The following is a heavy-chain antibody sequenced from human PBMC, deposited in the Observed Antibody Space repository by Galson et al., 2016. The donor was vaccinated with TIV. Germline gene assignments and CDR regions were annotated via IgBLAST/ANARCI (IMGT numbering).Heavy chain of an antibody. J-gene: IGHJ4*02. Sequence: QSGAEVKEPGESLKSSCKGSGYRFSNYWIAWVRQMPGKGLEWMGVIYPVDSETRYSPSFQGQVTISADKSISTAYLQWNSLKASDSAIYYCARERDSGYAYYFDFWGQGTLVTVSS. CDR3: ARERDSGYAYYFDF. V-gene: IGHV5-51*03. D-gene: IGHD6-25*01. CDR2: IYPVDSET. CDR1: GYRFSNYW.